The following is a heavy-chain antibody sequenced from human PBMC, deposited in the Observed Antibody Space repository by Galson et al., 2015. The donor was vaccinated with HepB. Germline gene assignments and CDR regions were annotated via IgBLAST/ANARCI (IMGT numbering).Heavy chain of an antibody. CDR2: ISSSSSYI. CDR1: GFIFSSCS. Sequence: SLRLSCAVSGFIFSSCSMNWVRQAPGKGLEWVSSISSSSSYIYYADSVEGRFTISRDNAKNSLYLQMNSLRAEDTAVYYCALGTVTTNFPYYYGMDVWGQGTTVTVSS. V-gene: IGHV3-21*01. D-gene: IGHD4-17*01. CDR3: ALGTVTTNFPYYYGMDV. J-gene: IGHJ6*02.